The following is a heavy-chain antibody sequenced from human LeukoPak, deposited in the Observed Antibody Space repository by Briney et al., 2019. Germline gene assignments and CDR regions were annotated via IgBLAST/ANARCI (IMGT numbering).Heavy chain of an antibody. Sequence: ASGKVSFKASGYTFTRNFMHWVRQAPGHGLEWMGVFNPSGGSATYSQNFQGRVTMTRDTSTSTVYMEMSSLRSEDTAVYYCARESCSGGSCYYFDYWGQGTLVTVSS. CDR2: FNPSGGSA. V-gene: IGHV1-46*01. CDR1: GYTFTRNF. CDR3: ARESCSGGSCYYFDY. D-gene: IGHD2-15*01. J-gene: IGHJ4*02.